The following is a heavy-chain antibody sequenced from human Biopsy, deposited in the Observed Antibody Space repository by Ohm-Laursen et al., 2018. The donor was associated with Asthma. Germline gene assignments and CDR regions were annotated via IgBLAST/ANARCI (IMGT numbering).Heavy chain of an antibody. D-gene: IGHD4-17*01. CDR1: GYSLTDLS. Sequence: ASVKVSCKISGYSLTDLSMHRVRQAPGQGLEWMGGHDHEEGGTVNARRFQGRVTMTEDTSADTAYMELSSLSSDDTAVYYCASDFPKDYVRYNFQFWGQGTLVTVSS. J-gene: IGHJ4*02. CDR3: ASDFPKDYVRYNFQF. CDR2: HDHEEGGT. V-gene: IGHV1-24*01.